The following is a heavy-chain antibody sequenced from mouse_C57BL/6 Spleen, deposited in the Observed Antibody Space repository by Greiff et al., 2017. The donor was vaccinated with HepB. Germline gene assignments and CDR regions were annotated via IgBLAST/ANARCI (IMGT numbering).Heavy chain of an antibody. J-gene: IGHJ1*03. CDR2: INPSSGYT. CDR1: GYTFTSYT. V-gene: IGHV1-4*01. D-gene: IGHD1-1*01. CDR3: ARSPSYYYGSSYFDV. Sequence: QVQLQQSGAELARPGASVKMSCKASGYTFTSYTMHWVKQRPGQGLEWIGYINPSSGYTKYNQKFKDKATLTADKSSSTAYMQLSSLTSEDSAVYYCARSPSYYYGSSYFDVWGTGTTVTVSS.